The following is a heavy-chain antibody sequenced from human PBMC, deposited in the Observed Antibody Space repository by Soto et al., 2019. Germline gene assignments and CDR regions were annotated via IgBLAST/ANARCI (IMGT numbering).Heavy chain of an antibody. D-gene: IGHD3-10*01. J-gene: IGHJ5*02. Sequence: SVKVSCKASGGTFSSYAISWVRQAPGQGLEWMGGIIPIFGTANYAQKFQGRVTITADESTSTAYMELSSLRSEDTAVYYCARDGVRGVRILNWLDPSGQGTLVTVYS. V-gene: IGHV1-69*13. CDR2: IIPIFGTA. CDR1: GGTFSSYA. CDR3: ARDGVRGVRILNWLDP.